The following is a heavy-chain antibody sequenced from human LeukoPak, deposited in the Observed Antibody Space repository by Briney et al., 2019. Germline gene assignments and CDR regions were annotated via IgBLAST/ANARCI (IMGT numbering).Heavy chain of an antibody. J-gene: IGHJ4*02. Sequence: SETLSLTCTVSGGSISSSSYYWGWIRQPPGKGLEWIGSIYYSGSTYYNPSLKSRVTISVDTSKNQFSLKLSSVTAADTAVYYCARRDPQFDYWGQGTLVTVSS. CDR1: GGSISSSSYY. CDR3: ARRDPQFDY. CDR2: IYYSGST. V-gene: IGHV4-39*01.